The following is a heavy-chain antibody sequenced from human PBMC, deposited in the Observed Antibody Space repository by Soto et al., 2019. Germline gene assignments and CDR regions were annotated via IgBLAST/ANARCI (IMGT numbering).Heavy chain of an antibody. Sequence: QVQLVQSGAEVKKPGSSVKVSCKASGGTFSSYAISWVRQAPGQGLEWMGGIIPIFGTANYAQKFQGRVTFSADKSTSTAYMELSSLRSEDTAVYYCARDRVEMATITHYYYGMDVWGQGTTVTVSS. CDR3: ARDRVEMATITHYYYGMDV. V-gene: IGHV1-69*06. J-gene: IGHJ6*02. D-gene: IGHD4-4*01. CDR2: IIPIFGTA. CDR1: GGTFSSYA.